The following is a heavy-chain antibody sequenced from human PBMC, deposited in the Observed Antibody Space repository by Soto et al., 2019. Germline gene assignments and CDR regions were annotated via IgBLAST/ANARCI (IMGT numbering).Heavy chain of an antibody. CDR1: GYTFTSYY. V-gene: IGHV1-18*01. CDR2: ISAYNSNT. J-gene: IGHJ4*02. Sequence: QVQLVQSGAEVKKPGASVKVSCKASGYTFTSYYITWVRQAPGQGLEWMGWISAYNSNTNYAQKLQGRVTMTTDPSTSTAYMELRSLSSDDTSVYYCARYLPPLDYWGQCTLVTVSP. CDR3: ARYLPPLDY.